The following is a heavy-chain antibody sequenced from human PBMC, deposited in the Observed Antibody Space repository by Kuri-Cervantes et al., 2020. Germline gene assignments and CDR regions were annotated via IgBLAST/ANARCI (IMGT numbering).Heavy chain of an antibody. J-gene: IGHJ6*03. CDR1: GFTFSNAW. D-gene: IGHD3-10*02. CDR2: ISRSSTYI. Sequence: GGSLRLSCAASGFTFSNAWMNWVRQAPGKGLEWVSSISRSSTYIYSTDSVKGRFTISRDNAKNSLFLQMNSLRAEDTAVYYCARDGVEASTLFGESDYYYMDVWGKGTTVTVSS. V-gene: IGHV3-21*01. CDR3: ARDGVEASTLFGESDYYYMDV.